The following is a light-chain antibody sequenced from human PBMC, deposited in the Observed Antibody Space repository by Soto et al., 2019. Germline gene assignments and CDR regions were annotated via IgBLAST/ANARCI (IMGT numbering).Light chain of an antibody. CDR2: DVS. CDR1: SSDVGYSSS. CDR3: CSLTSSATYV. J-gene: IGLJ1*01. V-gene: IGLV2-14*01. Sequence: QSALIQPASVSGSPEQSITISCTGASSDVGYSSSVSWYQQHPGKAPKLVIFDVSNRPSGVSNRFSGSKSGNTASLTISGLQADDEADYYCCSLTSSATYVFGTGTKVTVL.